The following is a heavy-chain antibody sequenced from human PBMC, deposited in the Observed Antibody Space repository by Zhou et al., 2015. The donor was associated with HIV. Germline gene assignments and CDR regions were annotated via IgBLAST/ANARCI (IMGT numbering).Heavy chain of an antibody. J-gene: IGHJ2*01. CDR1: GFSFSSYS. CDR3: ARDVTPTFRGWYFDL. V-gene: IGHV3-30*03. D-gene: IGHD1-14*01. Sequence: VQLVESGGGLVKPGGSLRLSCAASGFSFSSYSMNWVRQAPGKGLEWVAVISSAGGTDYFANAVKGRFTISRDNAKNTLYLQMNSLRSDDTAIYYCARDVTPTFRGWYFDLWGRGTLVTVSS. CDR2: ISSAGGTD.